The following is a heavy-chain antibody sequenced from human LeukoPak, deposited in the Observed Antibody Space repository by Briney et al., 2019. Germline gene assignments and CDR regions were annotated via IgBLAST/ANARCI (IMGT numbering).Heavy chain of an antibody. CDR1: EYIFTPYY. Sequence: ASVKVSCKPSEYIFTPYYIHWVRQAPGQGLEWMGIINPSGDRTNYAQRFQGRVTMTRDTSTSTVYMELTSLQSEDTAVYYCAGGKRLSDEIDYWGQGTLVTASS. V-gene: IGHV1-46*01. CDR3: AGGKRLSDEIDY. D-gene: IGHD1-1*01. CDR2: INPSGDRT. J-gene: IGHJ4*02.